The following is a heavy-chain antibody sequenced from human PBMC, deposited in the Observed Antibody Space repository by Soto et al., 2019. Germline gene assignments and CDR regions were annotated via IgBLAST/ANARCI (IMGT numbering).Heavy chain of an antibody. Sequence: ESGGGLVQPGGSLRLSCAASGFTFSSYDMHWVRQATGKGLEWVSAIGTAGDTYYPGSVKGRFTISRENAKNSLYLQMNSLRAEDTAVYYCARDGGDGYCSGGSCYSHGMDVWGQGTTVTVSS. CDR1: GFTFSSYD. V-gene: IGHV3-13*01. CDR3: ARDGGDGYCSGGSCYSHGMDV. J-gene: IGHJ6*02. D-gene: IGHD2-15*01. CDR2: IGTAGDT.